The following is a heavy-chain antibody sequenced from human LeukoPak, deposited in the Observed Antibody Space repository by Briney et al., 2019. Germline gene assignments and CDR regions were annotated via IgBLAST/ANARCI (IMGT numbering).Heavy chain of an antibody. D-gene: IGHD3-10*01. CDR1: GFTFSSYG. J-gene: IGHJ4*02. V-gene: IGHV3-23*01. CDR2: IGGRDGST. CDR3: AKGHYYGSGSLDY. Sequence: PGGSLRLSCAASGFTFSSYGMSWVRQAPGKGLEWVSVIGGRDGSTYYADSVKGRFTISRDNSKNTLYAQMNSLRAEDTAVYYCAKGHYYGSGSLDYWGQGTLVTVSS.